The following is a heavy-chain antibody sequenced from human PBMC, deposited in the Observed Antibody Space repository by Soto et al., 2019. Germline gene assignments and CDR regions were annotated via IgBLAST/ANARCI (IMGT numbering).Heavy chain of an antibody. CDR1: GGSFSGYY. V-gene: IGHV4-34*01. CDR2: INHSGST. Sequence: PSETLSLTCAVYGGSFSGYYWSWIRQPPGKGLEWIGEINHSGSTNYNPSLKSRVTISVDKSKNQFSLKLSSVTAADTAVYYCARDTGEAVAFDIWGQGTMVTVSS. CDR3: ARDTGEAVAFDI. J-gene: IGHJ3*02. D-gene: IGHD6-19*01.